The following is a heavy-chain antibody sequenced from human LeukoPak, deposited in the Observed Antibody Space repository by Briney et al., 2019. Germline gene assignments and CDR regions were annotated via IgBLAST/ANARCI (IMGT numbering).Heavy chain of an antibody. Sequence: EASVKVSCKASGYTLRNYDISWVRQAPGQGLEWMGWISVYNGNTNYAQKFQGRVTMTTDTSTSTAYMELRSLKSDDTAMYYCARVDAGNYYGHDFWGQGTLVTVTS. D-gene: IGHD1-26*01. CDR3: ARVDAGNYYGHDF. CDR2: ISVYNGNT. CDR1: GYTLRNYD. J-gene: IGHJ4*02. V-gene: IGHV1-18*01.